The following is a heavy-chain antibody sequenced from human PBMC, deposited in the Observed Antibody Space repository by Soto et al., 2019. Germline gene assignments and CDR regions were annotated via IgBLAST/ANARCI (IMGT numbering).Heavy chain of an antibody. CDR3: ARGRYSGSRPGGYFQH. CDR2: INHSGST. Sequence: QVQLQQWGAGLLKPSETLSLTCAVYGGSFSGYYWSWIRQPPGKGLEWIGEINHSGSTNYNPSLKSRVTISVDTSKNQFSLKLSSVTAADTAVYYCARGRYSGSRPGGYFQHWDQGTLVTVSS. CDR1: GGSFSGYY. D-gene: IGHD1-26*01. J-gene: IGHJ1*01. V-gene: IGHV4-34*01.